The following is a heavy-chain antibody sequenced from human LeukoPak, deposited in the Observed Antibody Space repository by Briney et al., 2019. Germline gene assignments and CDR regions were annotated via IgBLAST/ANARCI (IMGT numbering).Heavy chain of an antibody. J-gene: IGHJ3*02. CDR1: GYTFTSYG. D-gene: IGHD3-22*01. V-gene: IGHV1-18*01. Sequence: ASVKVSCKGSGYTFTSYGISWVRQAPGQGLEWMGWTSAYNGNTNYAQNLQGRVTMTTDTSTSTAYVELRSLRSDDTAVYYCASGYYDSSGSPRPPGHPLTYDAFDIWGQGTMVTVSS. CDR2: TSAYNGNT. CDR3: ASGYYDSSGSPRPPGHPLTYDAFDI.